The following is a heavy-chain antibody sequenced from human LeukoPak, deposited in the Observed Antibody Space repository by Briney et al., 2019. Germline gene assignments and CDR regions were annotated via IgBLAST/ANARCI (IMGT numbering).Heavy chain of an antibody. V-gene: IGHV4-59*12. J-gene: IGHJ4*02. Sequence: AETLSLTCTVSGGSISSYYWNWVRQPPGKGLEWSGYIFYSGSTNYNPSLKSRVTISVDTSKNQFSLKLSSVTAADTAVYYCARSPLPNIVVVPAASGGFDYWGQGTLVTVSS. D-gene: IGHD2-2*01. CDR3: ARSPLPNIVVVPAASGGFDY. CDR1: GGSISSYY. CDR2: IFYSGST.